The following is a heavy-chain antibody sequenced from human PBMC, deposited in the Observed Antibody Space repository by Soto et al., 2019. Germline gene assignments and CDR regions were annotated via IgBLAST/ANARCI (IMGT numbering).Heavy chain of an antibody. J-gene: IGHJ4*02. Sequence: SETLSLTCTVSGGSISSGGYYWSWIRQHPGKGLEWIGYIYYSGSTYYNPSLKSRVTISVDTSKNQFSLKLSSVTAADTAVYYCARARVVVAAAEYYFDYWGQGTLVTVS. D-gene: IGHD2-15*01. CDR2: IYYSGST. CDR1: GGSISSGGYY. V-gene: IGHV4-31*03. CDR3: ARARVVVAAAEYYFDY.